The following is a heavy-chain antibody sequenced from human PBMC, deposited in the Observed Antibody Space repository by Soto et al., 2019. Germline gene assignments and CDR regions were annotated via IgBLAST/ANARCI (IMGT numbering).Heavy chain of an antibody. CDR1: GGTFSSYA. J-gene: IGHJ3*02. CDR3: ARDGVKATHAFDI. CDR2: IIPIFGTA. D-gene: IGHD2-15*01. Sequence: GASVKVSCKASGGTFSSYAISWVRQAPGQGLEWMGGIIPIFGTANYAQKFQGRVTITADESTSTAYMELSSLRSEDTAVYYCARDGVKATHAFDIWGQGTMVTVSS. V-gene: IGHV1-69*01.